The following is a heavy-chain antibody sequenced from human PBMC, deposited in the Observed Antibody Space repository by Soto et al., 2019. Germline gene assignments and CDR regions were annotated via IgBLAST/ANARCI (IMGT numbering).Heavy chain of an antibody. D-gene: IGHD3-9*01. V-gene: IGHV3-23*01. Sequence: GGSLRLSCAASGFTFSSYAMSWVRQAPGKGLEWVSAISGSGGSTYYADSVKGRFTISRDNSKNTLYLQMNSLRAEDTAVYYRAKGAHYDILTGYYKRDDYFDYWGQGTLVTVSS. J-gene: IGHJ4*02. CDR2: ISGSGGST. CDR1: GFTFSSYA. CDR3: AKGAHYDILTGYYKRDDYFDY.